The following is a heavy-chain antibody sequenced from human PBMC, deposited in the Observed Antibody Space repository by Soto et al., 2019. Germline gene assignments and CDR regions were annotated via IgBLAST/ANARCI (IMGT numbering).Heavy chain of an antibody. CDR2: IYYSGST. J-gene: IGHJ4*02. D-gene: IGHD4-17*01. CDR3: ASNYGDYVFGFDY. Sequence: SETLSLTCTVSGGSISSYYWSWIRQPPGKGLEWIGYIYYSGSTNYNPSLKSRVTISVDTSKNQFSLKLSSVTAADTAVYYCASNYGDYVFGFDYWGQGTLVTVSS. V-gene: IGHV4-59*08. CDR1: GGSISSYY.